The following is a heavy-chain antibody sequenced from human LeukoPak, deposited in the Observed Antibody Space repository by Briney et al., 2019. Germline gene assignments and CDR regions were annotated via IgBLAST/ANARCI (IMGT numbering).Heavy chain of an antibody. J-gene: IGHJ4*02. CDR3: ARQWKIAAINT. V-gene: IGHV4-34*01. CDR1: GGSFSGYY. CDR2: INHSGST. Sequence: SETLSLTCAVYGGSFSGYYWSWIRQPPGKGLEWIGEINHSGSTNYNPSLKSRVTMSVDTSKNQFSLKLSSVTAADTAVYYCARQWKIAAINTWGQGTLVTISS. D-gene: IGHD6-13*01.